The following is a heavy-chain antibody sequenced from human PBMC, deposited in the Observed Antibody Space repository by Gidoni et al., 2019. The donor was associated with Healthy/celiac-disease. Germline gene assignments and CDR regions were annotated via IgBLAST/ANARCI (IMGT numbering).Heavy chain of an antibody. CDR2: ISSSSSYI. CDR3: ARDHPIGAGYYYYGMDV. D-gene: IGHD3-10*01. CDR1: GFTFSSYS. Sequence: EVQLVESGGGLVKPGGSLRLSCAASGFTFSSYSMNWVRQAPGKGLEWVSSISSSSSYIYYADSVKGRFTISRDNAKNSLYLQMNSLRAEDTAVYYCARDHPIGAGYYYYGMDVWGQGTTVTVSS. J-gene: IGHJ6*02. V-gene: IGHV3-21*01.